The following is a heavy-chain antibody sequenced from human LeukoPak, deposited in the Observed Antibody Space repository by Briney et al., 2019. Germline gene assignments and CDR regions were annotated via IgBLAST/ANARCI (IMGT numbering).Heavy chain of an antibody. CDR3: VRGHPDILTGYYYYYYGMDV. V-gene: IGHV1-46*01. Sequence: ASVKVSCKASGYTFTSYYMHWVRQAPGQGLEWMGIINPSGGSTSYAQKFQGRVTMTRDTSTSTVYMELSSLRSEDTAVYYCVRGHPDILTGYYYYYYGMDVRGQGTTVTVSS. CDR2: INPSGGST. D-gene: IGHD3-9*01. J-gene: IGHJ6*02. CDR1: GYTFTSYY.